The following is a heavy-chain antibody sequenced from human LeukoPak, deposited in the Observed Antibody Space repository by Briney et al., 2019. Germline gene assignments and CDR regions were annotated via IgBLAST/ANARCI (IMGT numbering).Heavy chain of an antibody. Sequence: SETLSLTCVVSGFSISNDYYRGWIRQPPGKGLEWIGNIYHSGGSYYNPSLKSRVTILVDTSKNQFSLKLSSVTAADTAVYYCAKAGTTGIHHWFDPWGQGNLVTVSS. CDR3: AKAGTTGIHHWFDP. CDR2: IYHSGGS. J-gene: IGHJ5*02. D-gene: IGHD1-1*01. V-gene: IGHV4-38-2*01. CDR1: GFSISNDYY.